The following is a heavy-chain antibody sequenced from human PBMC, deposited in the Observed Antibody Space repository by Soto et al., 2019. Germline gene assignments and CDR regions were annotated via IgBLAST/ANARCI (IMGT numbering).Heavy chain of an antibody. CDR3: ARCYCSIGSCYACWHLDL. CDR1: GYTFTNYA. Sequence: QVHLVQSGAEVKEPGASVKVSCQASGYTFTNYAISWVRQAPGHGLEWMGWISPSTGETDQAQRFQDRVTMTLDTSTNTANMELRSLGTDDTAVYYCARCYCSIGSCYACWHLDLWSPGTLVTVSS. J-gene: IGHJ2*01. V-gene: IGHV1-18*01. D-gene: IGHD2-15*01. CDR2: ISPSTGET.